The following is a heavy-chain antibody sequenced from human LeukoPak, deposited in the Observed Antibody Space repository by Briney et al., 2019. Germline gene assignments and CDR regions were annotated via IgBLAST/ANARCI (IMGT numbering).Heavy chain of an antibody. Sequence: SETLPLTCTVSGGSISRGGYYWSWIRQHPGKGLEWIGYISYSGNTYYNPSLKSRVTISVDTSKNQFSLNLSSVTAADTAVYYCAAWDSGYPSDDWGQGTLVTVSS. CDR3: AAWDSGYPSDD. CDR1: GGSISRGGYY. D-gene: IGHD5-12*01. J-gene: IGHJ4*02. CDR2: ISYSGNT. V-gene: IGHV4-31*03.